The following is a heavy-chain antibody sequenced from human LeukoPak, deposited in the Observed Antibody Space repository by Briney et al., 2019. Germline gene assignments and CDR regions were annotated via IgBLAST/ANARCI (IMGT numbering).Heavy chain of an antibody. D-gene: IGHD3-3*01. J-gene: IGHJ6*03. Sequence: GASVKVSCKASGGTFSSYAISWVRQAPGQGLEWMGGIIPIFGTANYAQKFQGRVTITTDESTSTAYMELSSLRSEDTAVYYCARGGYYDLGPGREAYYYYYTDVWGKGTTVTVSS. CDR1: GGTFSSYA. CDR2: IIPIFGTA. V-gene: IGHV1-69*05. CDR3: ARGGYYDLGPGREAYYYYYTDV.